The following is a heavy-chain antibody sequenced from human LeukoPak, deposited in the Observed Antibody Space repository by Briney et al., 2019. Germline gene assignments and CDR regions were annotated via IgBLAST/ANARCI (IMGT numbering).Heavy chain of an antibody. Sequence: GGSLRLSCAVSGFTFSGFWMSWSRQAPGKGLEWVASINSDGSEGYYADVVKGRFTISRDDAKNTVDLQMNSLRGEDTAVYYCVRGRGSYGWFDPWGQGTLVTVSS. CDR2: INSDGSEG. V-gene: IGHV3-7*01. CDR1: GFTFSGFW. J-gene: IGHJ5*02. D-gene: IGHD3-10*01. CDR3: VRGRGSYGWFDP.